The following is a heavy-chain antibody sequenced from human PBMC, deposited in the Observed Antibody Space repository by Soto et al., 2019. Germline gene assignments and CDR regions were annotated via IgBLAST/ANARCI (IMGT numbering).Heavy chain of an antibody. CDR1: GYSFTSYW. J-gene: IGHJ6*02. D-gene: IGHD2-2*02. CDR3: ARISGCTSTSCYTNMDV. CDR2: IYPGDSDT. Sequence: PGESLKISCKGSGYSFTSYWIGWVRQMPGKGLEWMGIIYPGDSDTRYSPSFQGQVTISADKSISTAYLQWSSLKASDTAMYYCARISGCTSTSCYTNMDVWGQGTTVTVS. V-gene: IGHV5-51*01.